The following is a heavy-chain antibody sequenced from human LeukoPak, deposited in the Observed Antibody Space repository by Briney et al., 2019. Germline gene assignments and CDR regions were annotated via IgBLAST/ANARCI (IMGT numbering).Heavy chain of an antibody. CDR3: AKYRGVLMVYEDY. D-gene: IGHD2-8*01. J-gene: IGHJ4*02. Sequence: GRSLRLSCAASGFTFSSYGMHWVRQAPGKGLEWVAVIWYDGSNKYYADSVKGRFTISRDNSKNTLYLQMNSLRAEDTAVYYCAKYRGVLMVYEDYWGQGTLVTVSS. CDR2: IWYDGSNK. V-gene: IGHV3-33*06. CDR1: GFTFSSYG.